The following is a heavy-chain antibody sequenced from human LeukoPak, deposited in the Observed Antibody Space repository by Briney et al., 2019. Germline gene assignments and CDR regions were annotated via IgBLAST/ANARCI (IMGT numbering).Heavy chain of an antibody. CDR3: ARDGGDYGVYYYYMDV. Sequence: SVKVSCKASGGTFSSYAISWVRQAPGQGLEWMGGIIPIFGTANYAQKFQGRVTITTDESTSTAYMELSSLRSEGTAVYYCARDGGDYGVYYYYMDVWGKGTTVTVSS. CDR1: GGTFSSYA. J-gene: IGHJ6*03. V-gene: IGHV1-69*05. D-gene: IGHD4-17*01. CDR2: IIPIFGTA.